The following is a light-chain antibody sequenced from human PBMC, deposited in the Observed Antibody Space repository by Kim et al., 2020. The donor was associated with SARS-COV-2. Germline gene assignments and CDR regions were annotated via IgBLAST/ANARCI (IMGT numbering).Light chain of an antibody. J-gene: IGKJ4*01. V-gene: IGKV3-11*01. CDR2: DAS. CDR3: QQRRTWPLT. Sequence: LSPGERATLSGRASQIIGNWLAWYQQKSGQAPRLVISDASKRATGVPARFSGSWSGTDFTLTISSLEPEDFAVYYCQQRRTWPLTFGGGTKVDIK. CDR1: QIIGNW.